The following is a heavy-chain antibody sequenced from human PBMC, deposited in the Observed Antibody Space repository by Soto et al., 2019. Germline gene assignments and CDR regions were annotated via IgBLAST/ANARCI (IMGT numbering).Heavy chain of an antibody. V-gene: IGHV1-69*12. J-gene: IGHJ4*02. Sequence: QVQPVQSGAEVKKPGSSVKVSCKASGGTFSSYAISWVRQAPGQGLEWMGGIIPIFGTANYAQKFQGRVTITADDSTSTAYMELSSLRSEDTAVYYCARERGIRSSWPPEFDYWGQGTLVTVSS. CDR3: ARERGIRSSWPPEFDY. CDR1: GGTFSSYA. CDR2: IIPIFGTA. D-gene: IGHD6-13*01.